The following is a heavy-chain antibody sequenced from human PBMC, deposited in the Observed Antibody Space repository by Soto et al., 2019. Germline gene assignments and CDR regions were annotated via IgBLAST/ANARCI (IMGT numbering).Heavy chain of an antibody. J-gene: IGHJ4*02. V-gene: IGHV1-2*02. Sequence: ASVKVSCKASGYTFTGYYIYWVRQAPGQGLESMGWKNPNTGGANYAQKFQDRITMTTDTSISTGYMELSGLRSDDTATYFCARALRRHLIALWGQGTLVTVSS. CDR1: GYTFTGYY. CDR3: ARALRRHLIAL. CDR2: KNPNTGGA. D-gene: IGHD3-22*01.